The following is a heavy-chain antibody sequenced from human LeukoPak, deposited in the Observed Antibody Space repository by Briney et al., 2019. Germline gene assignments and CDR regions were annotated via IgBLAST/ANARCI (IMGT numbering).Heavy chain of an antibody. D-gene: IGHD3-22*01. CDR3: ARDYYDSSGYYYPKDY. Sequence: ASVKVSCKASGYTFTGYYMHWVRQAPGQGLEWMGWINPNSGGTNYAQKFQGRVTTTRDTSISTAYMELSRLRSGDTAVYFCARDYYDSSGYYYPKDYWGQGTLVTVSS. J-gene: IGHJ4*02. V-gene: IGHV1-2*02. CDR1: GYTFTGYY. CDR2: INPNSGGT.